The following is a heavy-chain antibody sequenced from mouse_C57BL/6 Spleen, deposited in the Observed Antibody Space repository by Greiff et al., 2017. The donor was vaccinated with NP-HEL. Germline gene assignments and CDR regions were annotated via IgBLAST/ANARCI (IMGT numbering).Heavy chain of an antibody. Sequence: QVQLKQSGAELVKPGASVKLSCKASGYTFTEYPIHWVKQRSGQGLEWIGWFYPGSGSIKYNEKFKDKATLTADKSSSTVYMELSRLTSEDSAVYFCARHEEIGYGSSHWYFDVWGTGTTVTVSS. CDR2: FYPGSGSI. J-gene: IGHJ1*03. CDR1: GYTFTEYP. V-gene: IGHV1-62-2*01. D-gene: IGHD1-1*01. CDR3: ARHEEIGYGSSHWYFDV.